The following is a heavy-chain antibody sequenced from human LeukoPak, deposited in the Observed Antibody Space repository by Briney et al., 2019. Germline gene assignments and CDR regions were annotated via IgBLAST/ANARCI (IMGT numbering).Heavy chain of an antibody. D-gene: IGHD4-23*01. CDR3: ARENGGNSWGWVDY. J-gene: IGHJ4*02. Sequence: ASVKVSCKASGYTFTSYYMHWVRQAPGQGLEWMGIINPSGGSTSYAQKFQGRVTMTRDTSISTAYMELSRLRSDDTAVYYCARENGGNSWGWVDYWGQGTLVTVSS. V-gene: IGHV1-46*01. CDR1: GYTFTSYY. CDR2: INPSGGST.